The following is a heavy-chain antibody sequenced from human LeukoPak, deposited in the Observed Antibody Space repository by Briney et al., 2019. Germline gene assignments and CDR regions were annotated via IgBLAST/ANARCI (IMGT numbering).Heavy chain of an antibody. CDR3: AKDREVYGSGWYYGDY. V-gene: IGHV3-23*01. J-gene: IGHJ4*02. CDR2: ISGSGGST. Sequence: GGSLRLSCAASGFTFSSYGMSWVRQAPGKGLEWVSAISGSGGSTYYADSVKGRFTISRDNSKNTLYLQMNSLRAEDTAVYYCAKDREVYGSGWYYGDYWGQGTLVTVSS. CDR1: GFTFSSYG. D-gene: IGHD6-19*01.